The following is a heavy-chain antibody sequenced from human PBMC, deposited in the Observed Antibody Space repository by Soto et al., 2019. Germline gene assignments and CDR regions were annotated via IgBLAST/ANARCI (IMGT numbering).Heavy chain of an antibody. Sequence: SSETLSLTCTVSGDSVSSVGFHWAWLRRPPGKGLEWIGYIYNGGSTYYRPSLESRMYMSLDATRNHYSLRLTSVTAADTAVYFCARAPVGLDTISYFDYWGQGKLVTVSS. V-gene: IGHV4-30-4*01. CDR2: IYNGGST. D-gene: IGHD3-3*01. J-gene: IGHJ4*02. CDR3: ARAPVGLDTISYFDY. CDR1: GDSVSSVGFH.